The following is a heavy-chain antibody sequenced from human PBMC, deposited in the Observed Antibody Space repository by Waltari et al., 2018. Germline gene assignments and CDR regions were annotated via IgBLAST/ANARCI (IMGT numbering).Heavy chain of an antibody. CDR3: AGFKAAGKAKYYFDY. Sequence: QVQLQESGPGLVKPSETLSLTCTVSGGSISSHYWSWIRQPPGKGLEWIGYIDYSGSTNYNHSLKSRVTISVDTSKNQFSLKLSSVTAADTAVYYCAGFKAAGKAKYYFDYWGQGTLVTVSS. CDR2: IDYSGST. V-gene: IGHV4-59*11. J-gene: IGHJ4*02. CDR1: GGSISSHY. D-gene: IGHD6-13*01.